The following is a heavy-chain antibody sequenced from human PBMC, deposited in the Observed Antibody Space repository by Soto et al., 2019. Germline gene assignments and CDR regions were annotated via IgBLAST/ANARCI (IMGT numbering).Heavy chain of an antibody. D-gene: IGHD6-13*01. CDR1: GYTFTSYG. V-gene: IGHV1-18*01. Sequence: GASVNVSCKASGYTFTSYGISWERQAPGQGLEWMGWISAYNGNTNYAQKLQGRVTMTTDTSTSTAYMELRSLRSDDTAVYYCARVLPHSSSWYNSVYYYGMDVWGQGTTVTVSS. CDR2: ISAYNGNT. J-gene: IGHJ6*02. CDR3: ARVLPHSSSWYNSVYYYGMDV.